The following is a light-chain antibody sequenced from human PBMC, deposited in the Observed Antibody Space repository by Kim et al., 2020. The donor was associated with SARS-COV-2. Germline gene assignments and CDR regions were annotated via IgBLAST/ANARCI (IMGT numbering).Light chain of an antibody. CDR2: AAS. Sequence: ASVGDRVTITCRASQSISSYLNWYQQNPGKAPKLLVYAASSLQSGVPSRFSGSGSGTDFTLTISSLQPEDFATYYCQQSYSTRLTFGGGTKVDIK. CDR3: QQSYSTRLT. J-gene: IGKJ4*01. CDR1: QSISSY. V-gene: IGKV1-39*01.